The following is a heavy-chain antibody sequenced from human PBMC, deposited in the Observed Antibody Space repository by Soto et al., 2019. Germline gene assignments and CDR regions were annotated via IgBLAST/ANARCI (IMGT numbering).Heavy chain of an antibody. CDR3: ARRRDDSSGYNLAD. V-gene: IGHV5-51*01. Sequence: GESLEISCEGSGYHFNNYWIGWVRPMPGKGLEWMGIIYPGDSDTRYSPSFRGQVTISADKFISTAYLQWRSLKASDTAMYYCARRRDDSSGYNLADWGQGSLVTVSS. CDR2: IYPGDSDT. D-gene: IGHD3-22*01. CDR1: GYHFNNYW. J-gene: IGHJ4*02.